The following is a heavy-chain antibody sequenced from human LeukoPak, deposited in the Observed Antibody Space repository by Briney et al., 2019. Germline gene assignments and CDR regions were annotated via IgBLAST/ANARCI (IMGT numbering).Heavy chain of an antibody. CDR3: ARNYHGSGSYSDDY. CDR1: GASISSGGYY. V-gene: IGHV4-31*03. J-gene: IGHJ4*02. CDR2: IYYSGST. D-gene: IGHD3-10*01. Sequence: SETLSLTCTVSGASISSGGYYWSWIRQHPGKGLEWIGNIYYSGSTYYNPSLKSRVTISVDTSKNQFSLKLSSVTAADTAVYYCARNYHGSGSYSDDYWGQGTLVTVSS.